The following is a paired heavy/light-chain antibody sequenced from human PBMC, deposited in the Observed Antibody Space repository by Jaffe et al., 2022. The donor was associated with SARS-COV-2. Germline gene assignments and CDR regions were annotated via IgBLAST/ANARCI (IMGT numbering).Light chain of an antibody. CDR2: YDK. CDR3: HVWDSSSDVV. CDR1: NIGSYS. Sequence: SSVLTQPPSVSVAPGETATITCGGNNIGSYSVHWYQQKPGQAPSLVIYYDKDRPSGIPERFSGSNSGNTATLTISRVEVGDEADYYCHVWDSSSDVVFGGGTRLTVL. V-gene: IGLV3-21*04. J-gene: IGLJ2*01.
Heavy chain of an antibody. CDR1: GYSISSGDSIGTGYY. V-gene: IGHV4-39*07. CDR2: MYQSWKG. CDR3: ARGLAMRGVTTPFEP. D-gene: IGHD3-10*01. Sequence: QVQLQESGPGLVKSSETLSLTCTVSGYSISSGDSIGTGYYWGWIRQPPGKGLEWIGSMYQSWKGYYNPSLKSRVTISVDTSKNQFSLKVRSVTAADTAVYFCARGLAMRGVTTPFEPWGQGTLVTVSS. J-gene: IGHJ5*02.